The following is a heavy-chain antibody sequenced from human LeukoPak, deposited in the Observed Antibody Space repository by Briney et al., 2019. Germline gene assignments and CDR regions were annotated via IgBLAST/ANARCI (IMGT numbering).Heavy chain of an antibody. CDR1: GGSFSVYY. V-gene: IGHV4-34*01. CDR3: ARGRAA. CDR2: INHSGST. J-gene: IGHJ5*02. Sequence: PSETLSLTCAVYGGSFSVYYWRLIRQPPGKGLEWIGEINHSGSTNYNPSLKSRVTISVDTSKNQFSLKLSSVTAADTAVYYCARGRAAWGQGTLVTVSS.